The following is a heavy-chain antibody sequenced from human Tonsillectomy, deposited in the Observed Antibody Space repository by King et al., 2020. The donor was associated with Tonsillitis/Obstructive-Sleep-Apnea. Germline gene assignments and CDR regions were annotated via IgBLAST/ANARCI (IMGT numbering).Heavy chain of an antibody. CDR3: AKGRGWIPTDAFDI. CDR2: ISYDGSNK. D-gene: IGHD2-2*03. CDR1: GFTFSSYG. J-gene: IGHJ3*02. V-gene: IGHV3-30*18. Sequence: VQLVESGGGVVQPGRSLRLSCAASGFTFSSYGMHWVRQAPGKGLEWVAVISYDGSNKYYADSVKGRFTISRDNSKNTLYLQINSLRAEDTAVYYCAKGRGWIPTDAFDIWGQGTMVTVSS.